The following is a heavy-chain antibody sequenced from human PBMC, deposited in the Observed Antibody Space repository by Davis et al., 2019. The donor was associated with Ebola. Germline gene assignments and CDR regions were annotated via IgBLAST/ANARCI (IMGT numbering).Heavy chain of an antibody. J-gene: IGHJ4*02. V-gene: IGHV3-72*01. CDR1: GFTFSDHY. CDR3: TRLSYYSGKWNLDN. D-gene: IGHD5-12*01. CDR2: SRNRANSYTT. Sequence: PGGSLRLSCAASGFTFSDHYMDWVRQAPGKGLEWVGRSRNRANSYTTDYAASVKGRFTISRDDSKNSLSLQMDTLRTEDTAIYYCTRLSYYSGKWNLDNWGQGAQVTVSS.